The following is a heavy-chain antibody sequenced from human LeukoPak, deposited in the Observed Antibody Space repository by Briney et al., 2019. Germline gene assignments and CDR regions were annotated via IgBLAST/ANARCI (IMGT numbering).Heavy chain of an antibody. J-gene: IGHJ5*02. CDR1: GYTLTELS. Sequence: GASVKVSCKVSGYTLTELSMHWVRQAPGKGLEWMGGFDPEDGETIYAQKFQGRVTMTEDTSTVTAYMELSSLRSEDTAVYYCATSFKYERLVRGFDPWGQGTLVTVSS. CDR3: ATSFKYERLVRGFDP. D-gene: IGHD2-2*01. V-gene: IGHV1-24*01. CDR2: FDPEDGET.